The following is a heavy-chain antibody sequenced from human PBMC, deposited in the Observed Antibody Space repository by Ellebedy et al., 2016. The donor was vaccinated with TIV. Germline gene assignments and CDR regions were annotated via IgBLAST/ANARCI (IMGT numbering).Heavy chain of an antibody. V-gene: IGHV3-15*01. D-gene: IGHD3-10*01. CDR2: IKSKGDGGTT. Sequence: PGGSLRLSCAASGLTFSDHYMSWVRPAPGKGLEWVGRIKSKGDGGTTDYAAPVKGRFTISRDDSKNTVYLQMNSLKTDDTAVYYCTHHGGYGSGSYPLGYWGQGTPVTVSS. CDR1: GLTFSDHY. CDR3: THHGGYGSGSYPLGY. J-gene: IGHJ4*02.